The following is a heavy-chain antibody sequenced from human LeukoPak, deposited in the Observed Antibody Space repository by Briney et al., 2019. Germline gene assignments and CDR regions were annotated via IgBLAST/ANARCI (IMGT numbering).Heavy chain of an antibody. Sequence: ASVKVSCKPSGYTFTSYDINWVRQAPGQGLEYMGWMNPNSGVTTNAKKFQGRVSMTRDTSTTTAYMEVRGLRSDDTAVYYCVRGRDYYYGLDVWGQGTTVIVS. CDR3: VRGRDYYYGLDV. CDR1: GYTFTSYD. J-gene: IGHJ6*02. CDR2: MNPNSGVT. V-gene: IGHV1-8*01.